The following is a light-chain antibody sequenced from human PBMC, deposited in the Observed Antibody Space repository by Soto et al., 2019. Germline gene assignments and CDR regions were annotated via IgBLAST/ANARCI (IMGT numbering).Light chain of an antibody. Sequence: QAVVTQEPSLTVSPGGTVTLTCGSSTGAVTSGHFPYWIQQRPGQAPRTLIYDTSSKHSWTPARFSGSLLGGKAALSRSGAQPEDEADYYGLLSYDGRGVFGGGTKLTVL. CDR3: LLSYDGRGV. V-gene: IGLV7-46*01. CDR1: TGAVTSGHF. CDR2: DTS. J-gene: IGLJ3*02.